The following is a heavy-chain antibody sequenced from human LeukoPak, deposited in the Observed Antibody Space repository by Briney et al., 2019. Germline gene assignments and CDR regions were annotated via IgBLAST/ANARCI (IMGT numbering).Heavy chain of an antibody. CDR2: ISYDGSNK. CDR1: GFTFSSYA. Sequence: GGSLRLSCAASGFTFSSYAMHWVRQAPGKGPEWVAVISYDGSNKYYADSVKGRFTISRDNSKNTLYLQMNSLRAEDTAVYYCASPWLGYCSSTSCSPDVWGKGTTVTVSS. J-gene: IGHJ6*04. D-gene: IGHD2-2*01. V-gene: IGHV3-30-3*01. CDR3: ASPWLGYCSSTSCSPDV.